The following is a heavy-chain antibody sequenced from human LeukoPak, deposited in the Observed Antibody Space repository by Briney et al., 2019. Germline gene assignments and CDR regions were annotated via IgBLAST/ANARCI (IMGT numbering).Heavy chain of an antibody. D-gene: IGHD6-19*01. Sequence: PGGSLRLSCAASGFTFSSYGMHWVRQAPGKGLEWVAVIWYDGTNKYYADSVKGRFTISRDNSKNTLYLQMNSLRAEDTAVYYCAKERYSSGWLNWFDPWGQGTLVTVSS. V-gene: IGHV3-30*02. CDR3: AKERYSSGWLNWFDP. CDR1: GFTFSSYG. CDR2: IWYDGTNK. J-gene: IGHJ5*02.